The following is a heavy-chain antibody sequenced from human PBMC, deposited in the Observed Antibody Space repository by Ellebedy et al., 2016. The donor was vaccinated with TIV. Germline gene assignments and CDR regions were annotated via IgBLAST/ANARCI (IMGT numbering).Heavy chain of an antibody. D-gene: IGHD4-23*01. V-gene: IGHV3-23*01. CDR1: GLTFSSHA. CDR3: ARDPVGVGPAFDV. CDR2: ITESGGNT. J-gene: IGHJ3*01. Sequence: GESLKISCAASGLTFSSHAMSWVRQAPGKGLKWVSTITESGGNTYYADSVKGRFTISRDNSKDTLYLQMNSLRAEDTAIYYCARDPVGVGPAFDVWGQGTMVTVSS.